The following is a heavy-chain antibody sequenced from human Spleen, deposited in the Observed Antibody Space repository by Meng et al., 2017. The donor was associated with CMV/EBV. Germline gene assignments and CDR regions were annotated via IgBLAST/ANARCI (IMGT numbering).Heavy chain of an antibody. V-gene: IGHV3-33*01. CDR3: AIWTRDVFWSGHLKGDGFDI. CDR2: IWSDGSDK. D-gene: IGHD3-3*01. CDR1: GLTLNTYD. Sequence: GGSLRLSCAASGLTLNTYDMHWVRQAPGKGLEWVAVIWSDGSDKYFADSVKGRFTISRDSSKNTLYLQMNSLRVEDTAVYYCAIWTRDVFWSGHLKGDGFDIWGQGTMVTVSS. J-gene: IGHJ3*02.